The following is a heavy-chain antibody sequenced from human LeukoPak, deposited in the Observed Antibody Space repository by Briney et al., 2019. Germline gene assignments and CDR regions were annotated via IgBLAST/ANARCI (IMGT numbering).Heavy chain of an antibody. Sequence: GGSLRLSCAASGFTFSSYAMHWVRQAPGKGLEWVAVISYDGSNKYYADSVKGRFTISRDNSKNTLYLQMNSLRAEDTAVYYCARDALPYSNYGWFDPWGQGTLVTVSS. CDR3: ARDALPYSNYGWFDP. V-gene: IGHV3-30-3*01. D-gene: IGHD4-11*01. CDR2: ISYDGSNK. CDR1: GFTFSSYA. J-gene: IGHJ5*02.